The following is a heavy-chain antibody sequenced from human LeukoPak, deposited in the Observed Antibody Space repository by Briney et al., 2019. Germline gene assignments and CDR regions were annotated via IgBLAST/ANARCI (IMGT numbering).Heavy chain of an antibody. Sequence: APVKVSCKASGYTFTSYDINWVRQATGQGLEWMGWMNPNSGNTGYAQKFQGRVTMTRNTSISTAYMELSSLRSEDTAVYYCARGQYSSSSVDYWGQGTLVTVSS. CDR2: MNPNSGNT. J-gene: IGHJ4*02. CDR3: ARGQYSSSSVDY. CDR1: GYTFTSYD. V-gene: IGHV1-8*01. D-gene: IGHD6-6*01.